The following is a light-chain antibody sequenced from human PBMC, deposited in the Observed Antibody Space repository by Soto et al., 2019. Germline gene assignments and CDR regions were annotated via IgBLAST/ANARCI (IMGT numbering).Light chain of an antibody. J-gene: IGKJ1*01. V-gene: IGKV1-39*01. CDR3: QESYSTS. CDR1: QYISTY. CDR2: VAS. Sequence: DIQMTPSPSSLSASVGDSLTITCRASQYISTYLNWYQQKPGKAHKLLIYVASNLQSGVPSRFSGSGSGTDFTLTISSLQPEDIATYYCQESYSTSFGQGTKVDIK.